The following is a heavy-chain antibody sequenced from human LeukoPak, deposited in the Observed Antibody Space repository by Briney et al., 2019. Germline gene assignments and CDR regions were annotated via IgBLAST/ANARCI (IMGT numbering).Heavy chain of an antibody. CDR2: IHASGPT. CDR3: ARAIFGVVLLGFDP. D-gene: IGHD3-3*01. CDR1: GGSISNYY. Sequence: SETLSLTCTVSGGSISNYYWSWIRRPPGKGLEWIAYIHASGPTNYNPSLKSRITISVDTSKNQFSLKLSSVTAADTAVYFCARAIFGVVLLGFDPWGQGTLVTVSS. J-gene: IGHJ5*02. V-gene: IGHV4-4*09.